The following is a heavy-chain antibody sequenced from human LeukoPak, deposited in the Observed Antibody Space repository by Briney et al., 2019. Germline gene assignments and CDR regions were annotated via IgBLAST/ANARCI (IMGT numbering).Heavy chain of an antibody. D-gene: IGHD6-19*01. CDR1: GGSISSYY. CDR3: ARDESSGWWGFFDY. J-gene: IGHJ4*02. CDR2: IYYSGST. V-gene: IGHV4-59*01. Sequence: PSETLSLTCTVSGGSISSYYWSWIRQPPGKGLEWIGYIYYSGSTNYNPSLKSRVTISVDTSKNQFSLKLSSVTAADTAVYYCARDESSGWWGFFDYWGQGTLVTVSS.